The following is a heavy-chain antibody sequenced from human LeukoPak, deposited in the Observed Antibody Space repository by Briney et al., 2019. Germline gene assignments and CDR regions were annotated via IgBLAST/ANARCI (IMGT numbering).Heavy chain of an antibody. CDR3: ARAATMVRGVIRYYYYYGMDV. CDR2: MNPNSGNT. D-gene: IGHD3-10*01. V-gene: IGHV1-8*01. Sequence: GASVKVSCKASGHTFTSYDINWVRQATGQGLEWMGWMNPNSGNTGYAQKFQGRVTMTRNTSISTAYMELSSLRSEDTAVYYCARAATMVRGVIRYYYYYGMDVWGQGTTVTVSS. CDR1: GHTFTSYD. J-gene: IGHJ6*02.